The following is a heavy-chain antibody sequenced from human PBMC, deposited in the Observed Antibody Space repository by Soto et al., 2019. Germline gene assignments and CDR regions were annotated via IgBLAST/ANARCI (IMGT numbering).Heavy chain of an antibody. CDR1: GYTFTSYA. CDR3: ARGPVVVSAAPYYYYMGV. J-gene: IGHJ6*03. Sequence: ASVKVSCKASGYTFTSYAMHWVRQAPGQRLEWMRWINAGNGNTKYSQKFQGRVTITRDTSASTAYMELSSLRSEDTAVYYFARGPVVVSAAPYYYYMGVWGKGTTVTVSS. D-gene: IGHD2-2*01. CDR2: INAGNGNT. V-gene: IGHV1-3*01.